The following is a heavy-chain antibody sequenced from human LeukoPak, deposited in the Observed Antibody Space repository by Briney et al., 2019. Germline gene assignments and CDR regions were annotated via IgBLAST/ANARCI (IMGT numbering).Heavy chain of an antibody. V-gene: IGHV1-2*02. D-gene: IGHD3-16*02. CDR1: GYTFTSYG. J-gene: IGHJ6*03. CDR2: INPNSGGT. Sequence: GASVKVSCKASGYTFTSYGISWVRQAPGQGLEWMGWINPNSGGTNYAQKFQGRVTMTRDTSISTAYMELSRLRSDDTAVYYCARVGYTHYYYYYMDVWGKGTTVTVSS. CDR3: ARVGYTHYYYYYMDV.